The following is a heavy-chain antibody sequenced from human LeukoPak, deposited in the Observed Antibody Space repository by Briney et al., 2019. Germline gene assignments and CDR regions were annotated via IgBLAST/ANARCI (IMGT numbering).Heavy chain of an antibody. D-gene: IGHD6-19*01. CDR1: GFTFTRYA. V-gene: IGHV3-23*01. Sequence: PGGSLRLSCAASGFTFTRYAMSWVRQAPGKGLEWASTISGSCGGKYYADTMKGRFTISRDNSKNTVYLQMNSLRAEDTAVYYCANLGKAVASLYFDLWGRGTLVTVSS. CDR2: ISGSCGGK. CDR3: ANLGKAVASLYFDL. J-gene: IGHJ2*01.